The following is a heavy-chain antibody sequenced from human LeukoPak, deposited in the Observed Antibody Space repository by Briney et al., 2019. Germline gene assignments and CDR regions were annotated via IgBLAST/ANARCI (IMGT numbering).Heavy chain of an antibody. CDR1: GGSLNTFY. D-gene: IGHD4-11*01. CDR2: INRYGSA. Sequence: SETLSLTCAVYGGSLNTFYWSWVRQPPGKGLEWIGQINRYGSANYNPSLKSRVAISLDTYKNQFSLRVTSVTAADTAVYYCARASPYSPHDSWGQGTLVTVSS. J-gene: IGHJ4*02. V-gene: IGHV4-34*01. CDR3: ARASPYSPHDS.